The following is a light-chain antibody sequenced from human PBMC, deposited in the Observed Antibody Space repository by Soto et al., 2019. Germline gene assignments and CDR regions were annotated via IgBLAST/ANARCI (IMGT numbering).Light chain of an antibody. Sequence: DIVMTQSPDSLAVSLGERATINCKSSQTILYGSANRNHLNWYQQKPGQPPKLLIYWASTRESGVPDRFSGICAGTDFTLTISSRQAEDVAVYYCQQYSITPYTFGQGTKLEIK. CDR2: WAS. CDR3: QQYSITPYT. J-gene: IGKJ2*01. V-gene: IGKV4-1*01. CDR1: QTILYGSANRNH.